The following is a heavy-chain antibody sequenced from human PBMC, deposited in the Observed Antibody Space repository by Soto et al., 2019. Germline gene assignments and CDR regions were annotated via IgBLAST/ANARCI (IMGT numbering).Heavy chain of an antibody. V-gene: IGHV5-51*01. D-gene: IGHD6-19*01. CDR2: IYPGDSDT. CDR3: ARQHRSGWSYYYYGMDV. J-gene: IGHJ6*02. Sequence: GEPLNSSCKGSGYSFTSYWIGWVRQMPGKGLEWMGIIYPGDSDTRYSPSFQGQVTISADKSISTAYLQWSSLKASDTAMYYCARQHRSGWSYYYYGMDVWGQGTTVTVSS. CDR1: GYSFTSYW.